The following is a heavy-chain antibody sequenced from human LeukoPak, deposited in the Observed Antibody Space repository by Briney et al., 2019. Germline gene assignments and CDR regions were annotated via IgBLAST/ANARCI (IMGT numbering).Heavy chain of an antibody. D-gene: IGHD3-22*01. V-gene: IGHV3-23*01. Sequence: PGGSLRLSCAASGFTFSSAAMTWVRQAPGKGLEWVSTITGSDDRTYYGDSGKGRFTISRDYSKNTLHLQMNSLRVEDTAIYYCAKGPQLNSGYHPDYWGQGILVTVSS. CDR3: AKGPQLNSGYHPDY. CDR1: GFTFSSAA. J-gene: IGHJ4*02. CDR2: ITGSDDRT.